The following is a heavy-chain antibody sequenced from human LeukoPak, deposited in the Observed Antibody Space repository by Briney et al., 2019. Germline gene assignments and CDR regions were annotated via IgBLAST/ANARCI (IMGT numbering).Heavy chain of an antibody. Sequence: PGGSLRLSCAASGFTFSKYAMSWVRQAPGKGLEWVSAISGSGGSTYYADSVKGRFTISRDNSKNTLHLQMNSLRAEDTALYYCTKDSVSLPTGWFDPWGQGTLVTVSS. V-gene: IGHV3-23*01. CDR2: ISGSGGST. J-gene: IGHJ5*02. CDR1: GFTFSKYA. CDR3: TKDSVSLPTGWFDP. D-gene: IGHD5/OR15-5a*01.